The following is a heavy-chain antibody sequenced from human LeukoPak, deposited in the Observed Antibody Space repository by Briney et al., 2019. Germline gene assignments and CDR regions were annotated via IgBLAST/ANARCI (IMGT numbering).Heavy chain of an antibody. J-gene: IGHJ3*02. D-gene: IGHD3-22*01. CDR3: ARPTDSSGYSHDAFDI. CDR1: GYGFTSYW. Sequence: GASLKISCKGSGYGFTSYWIGWVRQMPGKGLEWMGITYPGDSDTRYSPSFQGQVTISADKSISTAYLQWSSLKASDTAMYYCARPTDSSGYSHDAFDIWGQGTMVTVSS. V-gene: IGHV5-51*01. CDR2: TYPGDSDT.